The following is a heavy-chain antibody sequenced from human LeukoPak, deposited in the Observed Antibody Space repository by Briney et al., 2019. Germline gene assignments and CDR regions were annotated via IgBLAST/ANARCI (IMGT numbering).Heavy chain of an antibody. CDR3: TREVSGYSNIDY. V-gene: IGHV1-46*01. CDR1: GYTFTNYY. CDR2: ISPSGGST. D-gene: IGHD6-13*01. Sequence: GASVKVSCKASGYTFTNYYMHWVRQAPGQGLEWMGIISPSGGSTDYAQKFQGRVTMTRDTSTSTVYMELSSLRSDDTAVYYCTREVSGYSNIDYWGQGTLVTVSS. J-gene: IGHJ4*02.